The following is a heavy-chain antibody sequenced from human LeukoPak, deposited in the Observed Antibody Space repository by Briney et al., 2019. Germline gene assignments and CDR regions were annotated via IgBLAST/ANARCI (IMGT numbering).Heavy chain of an antibody. CDR1: GGSISSTSDY. CDR3: ARDDANDYGDYGWFDP. CDR2: IYYSGST. Sequence: PSETLSLTCTVSGGSISSTSDYWGWIRQSPGKGLEWIGSIYYSGSTYYNPSLKSRVTISVDTSKNQFSLKLSSVTAADTAVYYCARDDANDYGDYGWFDPWGQGTLVTVSS. J-gene: IGHJ5*02. V-gene: IGHV4-39*07. D-gene: IGHD4-17*01.